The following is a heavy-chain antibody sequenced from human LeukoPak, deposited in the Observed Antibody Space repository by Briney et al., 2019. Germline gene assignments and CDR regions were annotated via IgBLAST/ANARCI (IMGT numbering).Heavy chain of an antibody. J-gene: IGHJ4*02. CDR2: IYYSGST. CDR1: GGSISSSSYY. D-gene: IGHD4-17*01. Sequence: SETLSLTCTVSGGSISSSSYYWGWIRQPPGKGLEWIGSIYYSGSTYYNPSLKSRVTISVDTSKNQFSLKPSSVTAADTAVYYCARQVTVTIYYFDYWGQGTLVTVSS. CDR3: ARQVTVTIYYFDY. V-gene: IGHV4-39*01.